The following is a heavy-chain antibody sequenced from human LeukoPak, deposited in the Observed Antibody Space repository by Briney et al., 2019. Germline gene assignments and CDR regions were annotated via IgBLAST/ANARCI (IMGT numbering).Heavy chain of an antibody. V-gene: IGHV3-30*18. Sequence: GRSLRLSCAASGFTFSSYGMHWVRQAPGKGLEWVAVISYDGSNKYYADSVKGRFTISRDNSKNTLCLQMNSLRAEDTAVYYCAKGLTLYSSVSWFDPWGQGTLVTVSS. CDR3: AKGLTLYSSVSWFDP. J-gene: IGHJ5*02. CDR1: GFTFSSYG. D-gene: IGHD6-25*01. CDR2: ISYDGSNK.